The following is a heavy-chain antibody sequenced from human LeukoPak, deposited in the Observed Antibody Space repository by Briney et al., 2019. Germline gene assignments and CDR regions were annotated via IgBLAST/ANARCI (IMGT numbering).Heavy chain of an antibody. V-gene: IGHV4-4*09. Sequence: SETLSLTCTVSGGSISSYYWSWIRQPPGKGLEWIGYIYTSGSTNYNPSLKSRVTISVATSKNQFSLKLSSVTAADTAVYYCARVFYDSSGYYTYYYYMDVWGKGTTVTVSS. CDR3: ARVFYDSSGYYTYYYYMDV. D-gene: IGHD3-22*01. CDR2: IYTSGST. J-gene: IGHJ6*03. CDR1: GGSISSYY.